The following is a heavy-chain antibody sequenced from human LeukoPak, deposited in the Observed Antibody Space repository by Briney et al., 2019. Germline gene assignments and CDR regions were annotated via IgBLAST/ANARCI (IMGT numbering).Heavy chain of an antibody. V-gene: IGHV4-4*07. J-gene: IGHJ4*02. CDR3: ARDYYGSGSYRPYFDY. CDR2: IYTSGST. D-gene: IGHD3-10*01. Sequence: SETLSLTCTVSGVSISSYYWSWIRQPAGKGLEWIGRIYTSGSTNYNPSLKSRVTMSVDTSKNQFSPKLSSVTAADTAGYYCARDYYGSGSYRPYFDYWGQGTGVTVS. CDR1: GVSISSYY.